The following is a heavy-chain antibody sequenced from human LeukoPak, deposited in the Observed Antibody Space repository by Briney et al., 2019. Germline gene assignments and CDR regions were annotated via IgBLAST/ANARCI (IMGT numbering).Heavy chain of an antibody. V-gene: IGHV4-31*03. Sequence: SETLSLTCTVSGGSISTGGYYWSWIRQHPGKGLGWIGNIYYSGSTYYSPSLKSRVTMSVDTSKNQFSLTLISVTAADTAVYFCARAAPNYYDSSGSLRNPYFDYWGQGTLVTVSS. D-gene: IGHD3-22*01. J-gene: IGHJ4*02. CDR2: IYYSGST. CDR3: ARAAPNYYDSSGSLRNPYFDY. CDR1: GGSISTGGYY.